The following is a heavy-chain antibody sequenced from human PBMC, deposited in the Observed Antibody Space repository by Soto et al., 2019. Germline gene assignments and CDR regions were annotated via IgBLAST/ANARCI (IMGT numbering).Heavy chain of an antibody. CDR1: GYTFTGYY. CDR2: ISPNTGGT. CDR3: AREGRAEYSSSDSFDP. J-gene: IGHJ5*02. Sequence: QVQLVQSGAEVKKPGASVKVSCKASGYTFTGYYMHWVRQAPGQGLEWMGWISPNTGGTNYAQKFQGRVTMTRDTSISTAYMELSRLRSDDTAVYYCAREGRAEYSSSDSFDPWGQGTLVTVS. V-gene: IGHV1-2*02. D-gene: IGHD6-6*01.